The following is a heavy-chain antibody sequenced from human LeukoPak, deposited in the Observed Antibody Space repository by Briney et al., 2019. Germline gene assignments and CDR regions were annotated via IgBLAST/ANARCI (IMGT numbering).Heavy chain of an antibody. CDR1: GITVSTNY. Sequence: PGGSLRLSCAASGITVSTNYMNWVRQAPGKGLEWVSVIYSTDKTNYADSVQGRFTISRDPSKNTVYLQMNSLRGEDTAVYYCAKDFLVFGVWGQGTLVTVSS. CDR2: IYSTDKT. CDR3: AKDFLVFGV. V-gene: IGHV3-53*01. D-gene: IGHD3-3*01. J-gene: IGHJ4*02.